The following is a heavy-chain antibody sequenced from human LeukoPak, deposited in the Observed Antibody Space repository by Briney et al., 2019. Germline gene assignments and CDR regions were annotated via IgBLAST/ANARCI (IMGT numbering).Heavy chain of an antibody. D-gene: IGHD6-6*01. CDR3: ARVKKFRYSSSSGSWFDP. J-gene: IGHJ5*02. CDR2: LYSSGYT. CDR1: GFSVTSNC. Sequence: GGSLRLSCAASGFSVTSNCMSWVRQAPGQGLEWVSVLYSSGYTKYADSVKGRFSISRDTSENTLSLHMNSLRAEDTAVYYCARVKKFRYSSSSGSWFDPWGQGTLVTVSS. V-gene: IGHV3-66*01.